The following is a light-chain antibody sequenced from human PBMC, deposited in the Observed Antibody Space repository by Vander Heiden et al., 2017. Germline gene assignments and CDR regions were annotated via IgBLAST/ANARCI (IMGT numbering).Light chain of an antibody. Sequence: IQMTQSPSPLSPSVGDTLSITCRTSENVFQYLHWYQQRPGRPPKLLIYDASTLQSGVPTRFSGGGSGTEYTLTVTGLQPEDFATYYCQQSFTSPRTFGPGTKVDV. J-gene: IGKJ3*01. CDR1: ENVFQY. CDR2: DAS. V-gene: IGKV1-39*01. CDR3: QQSFTSPRT.